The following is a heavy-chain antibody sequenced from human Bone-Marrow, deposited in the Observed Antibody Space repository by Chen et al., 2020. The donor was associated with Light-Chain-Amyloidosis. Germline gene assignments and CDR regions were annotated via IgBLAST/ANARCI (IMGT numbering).Heavy chain of an antibody. CDR1: GFTFRRYG. J-gene: IGHJ4*02. D-gene: IGHD4-17*01. Sequence: QVQLMESGGGVVQPGRSLRLSCAPPGFTFRRYGIHWVRQAPGKGLEWVAVISYDGSNKYYADSVKGRFTISRDNSKNTLYLQMNSLRAEDTALYYCAKGHDYGDYGEYYFDYWGRGTLVTVSS. CDR3: AKGHDYGDYGEYYFDY. V-gene: IGHV3-30*18. CDR2: ISYDGSNK.